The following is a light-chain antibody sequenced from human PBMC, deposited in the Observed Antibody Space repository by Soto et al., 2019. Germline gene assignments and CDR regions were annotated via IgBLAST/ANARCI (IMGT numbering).Light chain of an antibody. CDR1: TSNIGAGYN. J-gene: IGLJ1*01. CDR2: GNT. CDR3: QSYDNSLSGSGV. V-gene: IGLV1-40*01. Sequence: QSVLTQPPSVSGAPGQRVIISCTGSTSNIGAGYNVYWYQQLPGTAPKLLIYGNTNRPSGVPDRFSGSKSGTSASLAITGLQAEDEADYYCQSYDNSLSGSGVFGTGTKLTV.